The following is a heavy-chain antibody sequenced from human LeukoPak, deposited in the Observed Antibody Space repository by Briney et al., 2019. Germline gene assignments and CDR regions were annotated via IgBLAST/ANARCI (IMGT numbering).Heavy chain of an antibody. V-gene: IGHV4-59*08. CDR3: ARHDSSGWYGGYYFDY. CDR1: GGSISSYY. Sequence: SETLSLTCTVPGGSISSYYWSWIRQPPGKGLEWIGYIYYSGSTNYNPSLKSRVTISVDTSKNQFSLKLSSVTAADTAVYYCARHDSSGWYGGYYFDYWGQGTLVTVSS. J-gene: IGHJ4*02. CDR2: IYYSGST. D-gene: IGHD6-19*01.